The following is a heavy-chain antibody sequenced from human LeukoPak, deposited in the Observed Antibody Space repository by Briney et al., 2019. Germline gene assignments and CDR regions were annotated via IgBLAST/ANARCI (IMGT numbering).Heavy chain of an antibody. CDR1: GGSFSGYY. D-gene: IGHD6-19*01. V-gene: IGHV4-34*01. CDR2: INHSGST. CDR3: ARRAAYSSGWYD. J-gene: IGHJ4*02. Sequence: SETLSLTCAVYGGSFSGYYWSWIRQPPGKGLEWIGEINHSGSTNYNPSLKSRVTISVDTSKNQFSLNLSSVTAADTAVYYCARRAAYSSGWYDWGQGILVTVSS.